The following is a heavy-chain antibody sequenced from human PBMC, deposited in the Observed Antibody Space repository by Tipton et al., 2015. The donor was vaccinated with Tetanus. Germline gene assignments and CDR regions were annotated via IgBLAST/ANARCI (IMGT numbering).Heavy chain of an antibody. V-gene: IGHV1-2*04. J-gene: IGHJ5*02. CDR3: ARGETYYYGSGSYGDGPPHWFDP. Sequence: QLVQSGAEVKKPGASVKVSCKASGYTFTGYYMHWVRQAPGQGLEWMGWINPNSGGTNYAQKFQGWVTMTRDTSISTAYMELSRLRSDDPAVYYCARGETYYYGSGSYGDGPPHWFDPWGQGTLVTVSS. CDR2: INPNSGGT. D-gene: IGHD3-10*01. CDR1: GYTFTGYY.